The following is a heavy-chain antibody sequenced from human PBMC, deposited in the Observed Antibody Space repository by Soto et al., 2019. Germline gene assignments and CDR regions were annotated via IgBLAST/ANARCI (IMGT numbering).Heavy chain of an antibody. D-gene: IGHD2-21*02. CDR1: GFTFSSYG. CDR2: ISYDGSNK. V-gene: IGHV3-30*18. Sequence: GASLRLSCAASGFTFSSYGMHWVRQAPGKGPEWVAVISYDGSNKYYADSVKGRFTISRDNSKNTLYLQMNSLRAEDTAVYYCAKDKVPVVVTAPFDYWGQGT. CDR3: AKDKVPVVVTAPFDY. J-gene: IGHJ4*02.